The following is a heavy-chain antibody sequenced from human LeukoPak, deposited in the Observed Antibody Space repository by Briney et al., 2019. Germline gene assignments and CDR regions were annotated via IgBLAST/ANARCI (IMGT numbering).Heavy chain of an antibody. CDR2: ISGSGGNT. V-gene: IGHV3-23*01. CDR3: ASSNALSVPWFDP. J-gene: IGHJ5*02. Sequence: PSGGSLRLSCAASGFTFSSYAMSWVRQAPGKGLEWVSAISGSGGNTYYADSVKGRFTISRDNSKNTVYLQMNSLRAEDTAVYYCASSNALSVPWFDPWGQGTLVTVSS. CDR1: GFTFSSYA.